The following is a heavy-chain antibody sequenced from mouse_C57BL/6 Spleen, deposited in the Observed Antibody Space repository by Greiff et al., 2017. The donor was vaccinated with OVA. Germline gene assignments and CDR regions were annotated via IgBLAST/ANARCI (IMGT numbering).Heavy chain of an antibody. V-gene: IGHV1-26*01. CDR1: GYTFTDYY. CDR3: AREGRVDY. Sequence: EVQLQQSGPELVKPGASVKISCKASGYTFTDYYMNWVKQSHGKSLEWIGDINPNNGGTSYNQKFKGKATLTVDKSSSTAYMELRSLTSEDSAVYYCAREGRVDYWGQGTTLTVSS. J-gene: IGHJ2*01. CDR2: INPNNGGT.